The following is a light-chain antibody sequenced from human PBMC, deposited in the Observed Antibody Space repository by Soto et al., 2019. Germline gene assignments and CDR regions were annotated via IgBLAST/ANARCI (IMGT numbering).Light chain of an antibody. CDR3: AAWDDSLSGLYV. Sequence: QSVLTQPASVSGSPGQSITISCTGTSSDVGGYNYVSWYQQHPGKAPKLMIYDVSNRPSGVSNRFSGSKSGNTASLTISGLQAEDEADYYCAAWDDSLSGLYVFGTGTKVPVL. CDR2: DVS. CDR1: SSDVGGYNY. J-gene: IGLJ1*01. V-gene: IGLV2-14*01.